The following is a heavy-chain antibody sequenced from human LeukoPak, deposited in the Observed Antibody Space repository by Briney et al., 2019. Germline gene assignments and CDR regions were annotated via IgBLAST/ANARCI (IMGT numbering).Heavy chain of an antibody. J-gene: IGHJ1*01. V-gene: IGHV3-64*01. CDR3: ARDATQYQLLRAEYFQH. CDR2: ISSNGGST. D-gene: IGHD2-2*01. CDR1: GLTFSSYA. Sequence: PGGSLRLSCAASGLTFSSYAMHWVRQAPGKGLEYVSAISSNGGSTYYANSVKGRFTISRDNSKNTLYLQMGSLRAEDMAVYYCARDATQYQLLRAEYFQHWGQGTLVTVSS.